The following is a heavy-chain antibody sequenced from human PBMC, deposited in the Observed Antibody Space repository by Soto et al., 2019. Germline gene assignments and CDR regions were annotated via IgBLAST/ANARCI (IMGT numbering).Heavy chain of an antibody. V-gene: IGHV1-3*01. D-gene: IGHD3-16*01. CDR3: ASFRGRNPTPELFAV. J-gene: IGHJ4*02. Sequence: ASVKVSCKASGYTFTSYAMHWVRQAPGQRLEWMGWINAGNGNTKYSQKFQGRVTITRDTSASTAYMELSSLRSEDTAVYYCASFRGRNPTPELFAVWGQGPLVIVFS. CDR2: INAGNGNT. CDR1: GYTFTSYA.